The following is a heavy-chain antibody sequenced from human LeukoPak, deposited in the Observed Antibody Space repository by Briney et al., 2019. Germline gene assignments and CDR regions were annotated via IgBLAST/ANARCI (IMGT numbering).Heavy chain of an antibody. Sequence: GASVKVSCKASGYTFTSCYMHWVRQAPGQGLEWMGIINPSGGSTSYAQKFQGRVTMTRDTSTSTVYMELSSLRSEDTAVYYCASPRYCTNGVCYKFRSGYYGMDVWGQGTTVTVSS. CDR3: ASPRYCTNGVCYKFRSGYYGMDV. CDR1: GYTFTSCY. CDR2: INPSGGST. D-gene: IGHD2-8*01. J-gene: IGHJ6*02. V-gene: IGHV1-46*01.